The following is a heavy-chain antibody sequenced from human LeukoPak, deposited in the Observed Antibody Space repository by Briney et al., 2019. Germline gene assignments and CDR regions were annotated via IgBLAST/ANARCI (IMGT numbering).Heavy chain of an antibody. Sequence: PSETLSLTCTVSGASISSGYYYWSWIRQPPGKGLEWIGYIYYSGSTNYNPSLKSRVTISVDTSKNQFSLKLSSVTAADTAVYYCAREIRMTTVTTGRYYFDYWGQGTLVTVSS. V-gene: IGHV4-61*01. CDR3: AREIRMTTVTTGRYYFDY. D-gene: IGHD4-17*01. CDR2: IYYSGST. CDR1: GASISSGYYY. J-gene: IGHJ4*02.